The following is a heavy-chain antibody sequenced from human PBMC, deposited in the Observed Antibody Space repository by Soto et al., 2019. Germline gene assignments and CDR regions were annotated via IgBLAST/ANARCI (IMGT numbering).Heavy chain of an antibody. D-gene: IGHD1-26*01. J-gene: IGHJ4*02. V-gene: IGHV3-30*18. CDR3: AKERTYSVASGFDY. CDR2: ISYDGSHA. Sequence: QVQLVDSGGGVVQPGRSLRLSCAASGFTFTTYGMHWFRRAPGKGLEWVAVISYDGSHAYYADSVKGRFTISRDNSKNTLYLQINSLIAEDTAVYYCAKERTYSVASGFDYWGRGTLVTVSS. CDR1: GFTFTTYG.